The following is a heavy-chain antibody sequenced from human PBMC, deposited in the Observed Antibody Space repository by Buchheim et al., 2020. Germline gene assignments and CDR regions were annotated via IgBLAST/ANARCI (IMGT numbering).Heavy chain of an antibody. CDR3: ARGGVLRYFDWLASWFDP. D-gene: IGHD3-9*01. CDR2: IYYSGST. CDR1: GGSISSGDYY. J-gene: IGHJ5*02. V-gene: IGHV4-30-4*01. Sequence: QVQLQESGPGLVKPSQTLSLTCTVSGGSISSGDYYWSWIRQPPGKGLEWIGYIYYSGSTYYNPSLKSRVTISVATSKNQFSLKLSSVAAADTAVYYCARGGVLRYFDWLASWFDPWGQGTL.